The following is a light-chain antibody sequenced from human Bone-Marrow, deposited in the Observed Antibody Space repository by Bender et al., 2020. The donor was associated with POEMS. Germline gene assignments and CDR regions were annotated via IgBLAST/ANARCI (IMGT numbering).Light chain of an antibody. CDR3: QALDTYSVI. V-gene: IGLV3-1*01. J-gene: IGLJ2*01. Sequence: SYEVTQPPSVSVSPGQTASITCSGDDLGDKYVAWYQQKPGQPPVLVIYQDTNRPSGIPERFSGSNSGNTATLTIRGTQAMDEADYYCQALDTYSVIFGGGTKLTVL. CDR1: DLGDKY. CDR2: QDT.